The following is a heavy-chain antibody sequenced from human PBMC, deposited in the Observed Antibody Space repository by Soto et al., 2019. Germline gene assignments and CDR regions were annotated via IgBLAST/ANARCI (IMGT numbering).Heavy chain of an antibody. CDR2: ISAYNGNT. CDR3: ARSQYYDFWSGPHYYYGMDV. Sequence: ASVKVSCKASGYTFTSYGISWVRQAPGQGHEWMGWISAYNGNTNYAQKLQVRVTMTTDTSTSTAYMELRSLRSDDTAVYYCARSQYYDFWSGPHYYYGMDVWGQGTTVTVSS. V-gene: IGHV1-18*01. D-gene: IGHD3-3*01. CDR1: GYTFTSYG. J-gene: IGHJ6*02.